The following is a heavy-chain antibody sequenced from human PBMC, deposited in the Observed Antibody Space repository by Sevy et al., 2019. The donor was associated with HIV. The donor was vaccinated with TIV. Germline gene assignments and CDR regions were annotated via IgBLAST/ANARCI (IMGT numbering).Heavy chain of an antibody. CDR1: GGTFSSYA. D-gene: IGHD3-9*01. CDR3: APLYYDILTGSGYGMDV. CDR2: IIPIFGTA. J-gene: IGHJ6*02. Sequence: ASVKVSCKASGGTFSSYAISWVRQPPGQGLEWMGGIIPIFGTANYAQKFQGRVTITADESTSTAYMELSSLRSEDTAVYYCAPLYYDILTGSGYGMDVWGQGTTVTVSS. V-gene: IGHV1-69*01.